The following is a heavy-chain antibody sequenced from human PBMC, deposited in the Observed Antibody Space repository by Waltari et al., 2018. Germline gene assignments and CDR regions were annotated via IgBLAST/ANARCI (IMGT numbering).Heavy chain of an antibody. CDR3: ASPHSDWGGDCYHPFDAFDI. D-gene: IGHD2-21*01. V-gene: IGHV4-39*07. CDR1: GGSISSSSYY. J-gene: IGHJ3*02. CDR2: IYYSGST. Sequence: QLQLQESGPGLVKPSETLSLTCTVSGGSISSSSYYWGWIRQPLGKGLEWIGSIYYSGSTYYNPSLKSRVTISVDTSKNQFSLKLSSVTAADTAVYYCASPHSDWGGDCYHPFDAFDIWGQGTMVTVSS.